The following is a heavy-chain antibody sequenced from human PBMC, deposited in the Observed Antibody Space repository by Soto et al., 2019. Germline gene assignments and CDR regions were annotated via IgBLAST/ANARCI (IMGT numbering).Heavy chain of an antibody. Sequence: SGPTLVNPTQTLTLTCTFSGFSLSTSGVGVGWIRQPPGKALEWLALIYWNDDKRYSPSLKSRLTITKDTSKNQVVLTMTNMDPVDTATYYCAHSSYYYDSSGYYYAPDYWGQGTLVTVS. J-gene: IGHJ4*02. D-gene: IGHD3-22*01. V-gene: IGHV2-5*01. CDR3: AHSSYYYDSSGYYYAPDY. CDR1: GFSLSTSGVG. CDR2: IYWNDDK.